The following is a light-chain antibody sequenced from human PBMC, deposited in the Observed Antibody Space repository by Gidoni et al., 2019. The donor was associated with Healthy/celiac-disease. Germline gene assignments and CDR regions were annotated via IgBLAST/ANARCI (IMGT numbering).Light chain of an antibody. CDR2: AAS. CDR1: QGISNY. J-gene: IGKJ1*01. CDR3: QKYNSAPWT. Sequence: EIPMTPSPSSLSASVGDRVTITCRASQGISNYLAWYQQKPGKVPKLLIYAASTLQSGVPSRFSGSGSGTDFTLTISSLQPEDVATYYCQKYNSAPWTFGQGTKVEIK. V-gene: IGKV1-27*01.